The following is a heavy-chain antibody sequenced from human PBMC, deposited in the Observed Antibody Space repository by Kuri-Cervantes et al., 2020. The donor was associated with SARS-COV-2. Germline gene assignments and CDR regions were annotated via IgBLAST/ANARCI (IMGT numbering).Heavy chain of an antibody. D-gene: IGHD3-3*01. CDR1: GFTFSSYW. CDR3: ARDRYDFWSGLGYYYYGMDV. J-gene: IGHJ6*02. V-gene: IGHV3-74*01. CDR2: INSDGSST. Sequence: ETLSLTCAASGFTFSSYWMHWVRQAPGKGLVWVSRINSDGSSTSYADSVKGRFTISRDNAKNTLYLQMNSLRAEGTAVYYCARDRYDFWSGLGYYYYGMDVWGQGTTVTVSS.